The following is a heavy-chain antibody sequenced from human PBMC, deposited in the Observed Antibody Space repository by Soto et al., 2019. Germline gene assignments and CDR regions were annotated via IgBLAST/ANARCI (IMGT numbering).Heavy chain of an antibody. CDR3: ARGFRYHSTSGYDPYYFDY. Sequence: PSQTLSLTCAISGDSVSSNSAAWNWIRQSPSRGLEWLGRTYYRSKWYNDYAVSVKSRITINPDTSKNQFSLQLNSVTPEDTAVYYCARGFRYHSTSGYDPYYFDYWGQGTLVTVSS. CDR2: TYYRSKWYN. V-gene: IGHV6-1*01. D-gene: IGHD5-12*01. J-gene: IGHJ4*02. CDR1: GDSVSSNSAA.